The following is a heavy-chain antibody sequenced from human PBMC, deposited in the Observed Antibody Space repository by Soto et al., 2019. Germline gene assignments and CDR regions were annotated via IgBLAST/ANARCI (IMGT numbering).Heavy chain of an antibody. V-gene: IGHV4-59*01. CDR1: GGSISGSY. CDR3: SRSVAVPGAHIDY. Sequence: AETLSLTCSVSGGSISGSYWSWIRQSPGKGLEWLGYVYYTGSTNYSPSLRSRVSISVDTSKNEFSLRLSSVTAADTAVYFCSRSVAVPGAHIDYWGQGTQVTVSS. CDR2: VYYTGST. D-gene: IGHD6-19*01. J-gene: IGHJ4*02.